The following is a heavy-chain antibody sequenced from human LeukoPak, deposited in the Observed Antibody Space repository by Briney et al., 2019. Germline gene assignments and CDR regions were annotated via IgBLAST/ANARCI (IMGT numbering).Heavy chain of an antibody. Sequence: SETLSHTCAVSGVSISGYYWSWIRRPPGKGLQWIGYIYYSGSTNYNPSLKSRVTISVDTSKNQFSLNLKSVTAADTAVYYCARGRWKFGYWGQGTLVTVSS. D-gene: IGHD4-23*01. CDR3: ARGRWKFGY. CDR1: GVSISGYY. CDR2: IYYSGST. V-gene: IGHV4-59*01. J-gene: IGHJ4*02.